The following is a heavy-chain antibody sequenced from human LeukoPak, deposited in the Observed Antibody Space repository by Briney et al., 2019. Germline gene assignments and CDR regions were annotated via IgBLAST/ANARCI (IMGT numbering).Heavy chain of an antibody. CDR3: ATQQGGNPAY. Sequence: GRSLRLFCALSGFTFSSYSMNWVRHAPGEGRGWVSYISSSSSTIYYADSVKGRFTISRDNAKNMLYLQVNSLRAEDTAVYHCATQQGGNPAYWGQGTLVTVSS. CDR2: ISSSSSTI. D-gene: IGHD1-14*01. CDR1: GFTFSSYS. V-gene: IGHV3-48*01. J-gene: IGHJ4*02.